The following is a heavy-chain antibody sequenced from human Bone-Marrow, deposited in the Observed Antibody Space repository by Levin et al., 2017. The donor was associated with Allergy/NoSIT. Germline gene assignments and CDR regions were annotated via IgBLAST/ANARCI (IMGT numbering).Heavy chain of an antibody. J-gene: IGHJ4*02. Sequence: ASVKVSCKASGGIFSTYVISWVRQAPGQGLEWMGGIVPIFGTTHYAQKLQGRITITAEKSTSTAYMELSRLRSEDTAVYYCAGSSSGTGQFDHWGQGTLVTVSS. CDR1: GGIFSTYV. D-gene: IGHD6-6*01. CDR3: AGSSSGTGQFDH. CDR2: IVPIFGTT. V-gene: IGHV1-69*06.